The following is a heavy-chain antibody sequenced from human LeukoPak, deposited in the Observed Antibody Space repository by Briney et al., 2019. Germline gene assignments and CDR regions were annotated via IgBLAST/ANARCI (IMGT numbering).Heavy chain of an antibody. CDR2: VKKDGSEK. CDR3: ARGAYYYGSGSHFYYYYGMDV. V-gene: IGHV3-7*01. CDR1: GFTFSNNW. Sequence: GGSLRLSCAASGFTFSNNWMTWVRQAPGKGLEWVASVKKDGSEKYYVDSVKGRFTISRDNAKNSLYLQMNSLRVEDTAVYYCARGAYYYGSGSHFYYYYGMDVWGQGTTVTVSS. J-gene: IGHJ6*02. D-gene: IGHD3-10*01.